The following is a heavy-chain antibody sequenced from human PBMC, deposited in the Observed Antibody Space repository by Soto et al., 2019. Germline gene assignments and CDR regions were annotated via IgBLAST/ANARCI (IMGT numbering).Heavy chain of an antibody. CDR2: IYYSGST. CDR3: AGVSFGGASY. V-gene: IGHV4-61*01. Sequence: SETLSLTCTVSGGSVSSGSYYWSWIRQPPGKGLEWIGYIYYSGSTNYNPSLKSRVTISVDTSKNQFSLKLSSVTAADTAVYYCAGVSFGGASYWGQGTLVTVSS. CDR1: GGSVSSGSYY. D-gene: IGHD3-10*01. J-gene: IGHJ4*02.